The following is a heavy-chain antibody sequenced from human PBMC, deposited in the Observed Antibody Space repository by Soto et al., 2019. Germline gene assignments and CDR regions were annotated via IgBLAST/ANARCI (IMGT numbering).Heavy chain of an antibody. V-gene: IGHV1-18*01. CDR1: GYTFISYG. CDR3: VREGTYSGNYHRPDY. Sequence: ASVKVSCKASGYTFISYGISWVRQAPGQGLEWMGWISTYNGNTYYAQKFQGRVTMTTDTSTSTAYMELRSLRSNDTAVYYCVREGTYSGNYHRPDYWGQGTQVTVSS. J-gene: IGHJ4*02. CDR2: ISTYNGNT. D-gene: IGHD1-26*01.